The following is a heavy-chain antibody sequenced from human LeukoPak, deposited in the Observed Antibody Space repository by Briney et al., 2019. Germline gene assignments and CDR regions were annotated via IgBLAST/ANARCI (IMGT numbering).Heavy chain of an antibody. CDR2: IYTSGST. J-gene: IGHJ4*02. CDR3: ARMYSSGWYVSFD. V-gene: IGHV4-61*02. D-gene: IGHD6-19*01. CDR1: GFSISSTIYY. Sequence: SSETLSLTCTVSGFSISSTIYYWGWIRQPAGKGLEWIGRIYTSGSTNYNPSLKSRVTMSVDTSKNQFSLKLSSVTAADTAVYYCARMYSSGWYVSFDWGQGTLVTVSS.